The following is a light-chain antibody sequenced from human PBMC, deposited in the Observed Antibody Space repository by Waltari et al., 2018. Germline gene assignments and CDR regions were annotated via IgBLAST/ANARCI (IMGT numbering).Light chain of an antibody. J-gene: IGKJ2*01. CDR1: KTVLYSDNNNY. CDR3: QQYYTTPVT. CDR2: WAS. Sequence: DIVMTQSQASLAVSLGERATITCKSSKTVLYSDNNNYLGWYQQRQGQPPKLLISWASTRESGVPDRFSGSGSGTDFTLTINSLQAEDVAVYYCQQYYTTPVTFGQGTKLEIK. V-gene: IGKV4-1*01.